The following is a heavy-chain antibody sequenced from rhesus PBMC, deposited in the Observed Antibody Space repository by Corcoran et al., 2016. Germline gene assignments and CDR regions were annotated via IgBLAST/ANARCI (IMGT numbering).Heavy chain of an antibody. J-gene: IGHJ4*01. D-gene: IGHD6-25*01. V-gene: IGHV3-201*01. CDR2: ISWSGGST. CDR3: ARVEKWGGSHHFDY. CDR1: GFTFVDYA. Sequence: EVQLVESGGGVVQPGGSLRLSCAASGFTFVDYAMHWVRQAPGKGLEWVSGISWSGGSTYYADSVKGQCTSSRDNAKNSLYLQMGSLRAEDTALYYCARVEKWGGSHHFDYWGQGVLVTVSS.